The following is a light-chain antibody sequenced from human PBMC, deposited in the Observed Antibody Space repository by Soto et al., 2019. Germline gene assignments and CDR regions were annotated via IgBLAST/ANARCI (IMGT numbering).Light chain of an antibody. J-gene: IGKJ1*01. Sequence: EIVLTQSPGTLSSSPGERATLSCRASQAVSSNQYLAWYQQKPGQAPRLLIYGASNRATGVPGRFIGSGSGTDFTLTISRLEPEDFAVYYCQQYDTSPRWKFGQGTKVETK. CDR1: QAVSSNQY. V-gene: IGKV3-20*01. CDR3: QQYDTSPRWK. CDR2: GAS.